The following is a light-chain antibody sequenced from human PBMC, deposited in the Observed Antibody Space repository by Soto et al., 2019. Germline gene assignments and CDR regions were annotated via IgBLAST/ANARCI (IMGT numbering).Light chain of an antibody. V-gene: IGKV3-20*01. CDR2: GAS. CDR3: QQYGSSPST. J-gene: IGKJ1*01. CDR1: QSVSSSY. Sequence: ELTDAPCCLPLPPGHRATLHCRASQSVSSSYLAWYQQRPGQAPRLLIYGASSRATGIPDRFSGSGSGTDFTLTISRLEPEDFAVYYCQQYGSSPSTFGQGTKVDI.